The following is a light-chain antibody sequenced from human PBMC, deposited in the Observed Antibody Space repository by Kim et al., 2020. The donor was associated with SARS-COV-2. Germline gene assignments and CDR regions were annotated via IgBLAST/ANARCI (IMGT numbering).Light chain of an antibody. CDR3: QQYNSYSPT. V-gene: IGKV1-5*01. CDR1: QSISNW. CDR2: DAS. Sequence: GDRVTITCRASQSISNWLAWYQQKPGEAPKLLIYDASSLESGVPSRFGGSGSGTEFTLTISSLQPDDLATYYCQQYNSYSPTFGQGTKL. J-gene: IGKJ2*01.